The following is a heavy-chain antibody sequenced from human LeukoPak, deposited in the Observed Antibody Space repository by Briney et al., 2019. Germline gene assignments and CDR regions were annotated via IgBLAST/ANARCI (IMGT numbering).Heavy chain of an antibody. V-gene: IGHV4-39*01. D-gene: IGHD2-15*01. Sequence: SETLSLTCAVYGGSFSGYYWGWIRQPPGKGLEWIGSIYYSGSTYYNPSLKSRVTISVDTSKNQFSLKLSSVTAADTAVYYCARHSGYCSGGSCYLGSENYYYGMDVWGQGTTVTVSS. CDR2: IYYSGST. CDR1: GGSFSGYY. CDR3: ARHSGYCSGGSCYLGSENYYYGMDV. J-gene: IGHJ6*02.